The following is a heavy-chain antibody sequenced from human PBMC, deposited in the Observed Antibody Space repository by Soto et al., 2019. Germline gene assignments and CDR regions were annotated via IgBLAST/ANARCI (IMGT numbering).Heavy chain of an antibody. D-gene: IGHD5-12*01. V-gene: IGHV4-30-2*01. CDR2: IQHSGST. Sequence: QLQLQESGSGLVKPSQTLSLTCGVSGGSITSGDSSWTWIRQTPGTGLEWIGNIQHSGSTYYNPALTSRVTISLDRSNNQFSLKLSAVTAADPAVYYCARGGGYGDYFDYWGQGTLVTVSS. CDR1: GGSITSGDSS. CDR3: ARGGGYGDYFDY. J-gene: IGHJ4*02.